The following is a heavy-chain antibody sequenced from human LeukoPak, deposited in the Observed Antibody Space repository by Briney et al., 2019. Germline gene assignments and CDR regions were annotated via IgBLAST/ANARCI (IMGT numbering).Heavy chain of an antibody. J-gene: IGHJ4*02. CDR1: GYTFTSYD. V-gene: IGHV1-8*01. CDR2: MNPNSGNT. D-gene: IGHD1-26*01. CDR3: ARGGMVALYYFDY. Sequence: ASVKVSCKASGYTFTSYDINWVRQATGQGLEWMGWMNPNSGNTGYAQKFQGRVTMTRDTSTSTVYMELGSLRSEDTAVYYCARGGMVALYYFDYWGQGTLVTVSS.